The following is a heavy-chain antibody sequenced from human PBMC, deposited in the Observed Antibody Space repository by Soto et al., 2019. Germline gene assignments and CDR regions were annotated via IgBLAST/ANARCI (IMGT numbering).Heavy chain of an antibody. CDR3: ARSLTNSRHWGYDILTGYPY. J-gene: IGHJ4*02. CDR2: MNPNSGNT. D-gene: IGHD3-9*01. Sequence: QVQLVQSGAEVKKPGASVKVSCKASGYTFTSYDINWVRQATGQGLEWMGWMNPNSGNTGYAQKFQGRVTMTRNTSISTAYMELSSLRSEDPAVYYCARSLTNSRHWGYDILTGYPYWGQGTLVTVSS. V-gene: IGHV1-8*01. CDR1: GYTFTSYD.